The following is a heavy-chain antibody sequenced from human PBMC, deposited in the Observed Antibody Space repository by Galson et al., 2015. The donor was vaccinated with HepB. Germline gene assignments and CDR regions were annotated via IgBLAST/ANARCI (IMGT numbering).Heavy chain of an antibody. Sequence: SVKVSCKASGYTFTSYAMHWVRQAPGQRLEWMGWINAGNGNTKYSQKFQGRVTITRDTSASTAYMELSSLRSEDTAVYYCASICSSTSCYIGDSQISYYYYYGMDVWGQGTTVTVSS. CDR1: GYTFTSYA. D-gene: IGHD2-2*02. V-gene: IGHV1-3*01. CDR3: ASICSSTSCYIGDSQISYYYYYGMDV. CDR2: INAGNGNT. J-gene: IGHJ6*02.